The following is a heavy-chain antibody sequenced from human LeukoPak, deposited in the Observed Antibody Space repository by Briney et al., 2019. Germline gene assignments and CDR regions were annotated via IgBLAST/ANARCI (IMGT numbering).Heavy chain of an antibody. D-gene: IGHD3-22*01. CDR1: GGSISSSSYY. V-gene: IGHV4-39*07. Sequence: SETLSLTCTVSGGSISSSSYYWGWIRQPPGKGLEWIGSIYYSGSTYYNPSLKSRVTISVDTSKNQFSLKLSSVTAADTAVYYCARHSPYYYDSSGYYYEAFDIWGQGTMVTVSS. CDR2: IYYSGST. CDR3: ARHSPYYYDSSGYYYEAFDI. J-gene: IGHJ3*02.